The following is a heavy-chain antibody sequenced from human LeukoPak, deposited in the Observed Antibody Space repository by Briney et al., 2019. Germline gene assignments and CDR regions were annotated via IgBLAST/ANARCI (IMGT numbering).Heavy chain of an antibody. CDR2: IYYTGSI. V-gene: IGHV4-31*03. D-gene: IGHD3-10*01. Sequence: SETLSLTCTFSGASISTAGYYWTWICHSPGGGLEWIGCIYYTGSIDYNPSLKSRLTMSLDTSKNQFSLKLRSVTAADTAIYYCARDHSYYFGSQTSTLDVWGQGTAVTVSS. J-gene: IGHJ6*02. CDR3: ARDHSYYFGSQTSTLDV. CDR1: GASISTAGYY.